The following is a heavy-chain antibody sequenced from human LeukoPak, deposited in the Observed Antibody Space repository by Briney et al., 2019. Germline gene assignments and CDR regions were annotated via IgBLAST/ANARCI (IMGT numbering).Heavy chain of an antibody. J-gene: IGHJ4*02. CDR1: GFTFSKDD. D-gene: IGHD5-18*01. CDR2: IGVTGDT. Sequence: GGSLRLSCAASGFTFSKDDFHWVRQAPGKGLEWVAAIGVTGDTYYADSVKCRFTISRDNSMNTLYLQMSSLRVEDTAIYYCAKAGASHTAMDFLFDYWGQGTLVTVSS. V-gene: IGHV3-13*01. CDR3: AKAGASHTAMDFLFDY.